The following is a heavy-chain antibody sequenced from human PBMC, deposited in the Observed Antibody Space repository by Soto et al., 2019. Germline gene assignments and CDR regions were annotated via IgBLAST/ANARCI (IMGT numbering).Heavy chain of an antibody. D-gene: IGHD3-10*01. Sequence: GGSLRLSCAASGFTFSSYAMSWVRQAPGKGLEWVSAISGSGGSTYYADSVKGRFTISRDNSKNTLYLQMNSLRAEDTAVYYCAKVRGPGRYYYMDVWGKGTTVTVSS. CDR3: AKVRGPGRYYYMDV. V-gene: IGHV3-23*01. CDR2: ISGSGGST. CDR1: GFTFSSYA. J-gene: IGHJ6*03.